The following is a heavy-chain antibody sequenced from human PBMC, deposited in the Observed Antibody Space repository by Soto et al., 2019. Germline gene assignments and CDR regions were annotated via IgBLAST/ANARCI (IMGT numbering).Heavy chain of an antibody. CDR1: GFTVSSNH. CDR2: IYSGGST. V-gene: IGHV3-53*01. Sequence: EVQLVESGGGLIQPGGSLRLSCAASGFTVSSNHMNWVRQAPGKGLEWVSVIYSGGSTYYADSVKGRFTISRDNSKNTLYIQRSSLTAEDTAVFYCARARGYYDSSGYSGYYFDYWGQGALVTDSS. J-gene: IGHJ4*02. D-gene: IGHD3-22*01. CDR3: ARARGYYDSSGYSGYYFDY.